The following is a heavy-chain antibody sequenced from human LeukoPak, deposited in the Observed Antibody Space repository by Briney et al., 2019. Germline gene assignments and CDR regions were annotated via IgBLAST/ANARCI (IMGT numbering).Heavy chain of an antibody. CDR2: ISSSSSYI. CDR3: AREGSGVAGHFDY. Sequence: NTGGSLRLSCAASGFTFSSYRMNWVRRAPGKGLEWVSSISSSSSYIYYADSVKGRFTISRDNAKNSLYLQMNSLRAEDTAVYYCAREGSGVAGHFDYWGQGTLVTVSS. J-gene: IGHJ4*02. D-gene: IGHD6-19*01. CDR1: GFTFSSYR. V-gene: IGHV3-21*01.